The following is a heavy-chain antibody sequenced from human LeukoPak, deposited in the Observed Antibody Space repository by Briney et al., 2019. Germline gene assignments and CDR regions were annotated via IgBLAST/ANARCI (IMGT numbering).Heavy chain of an antibody. D-gene: IGHD3-22*01. CDR3: VKDLSYESSGSFFDF. CDR2: ISWDGTT. V-gene: IGHV3-43*01. CDR1: GFIFEDYT. Sequence: TGGSLRLSCAASGFIFEDYTMHWVRQAPGKTLEWVSLISWDGTTYYADSAKGRFTISRDNSKDSLSLQMDTLRSEDTAFYYCVKDLSYESSGSFFDFWGQGTLVTVS. J-gene: IGHJ4*02.